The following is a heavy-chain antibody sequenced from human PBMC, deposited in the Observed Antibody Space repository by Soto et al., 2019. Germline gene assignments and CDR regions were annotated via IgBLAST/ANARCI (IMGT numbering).Heavy chain of an antibody. Sequence: QVQLVQSGAEVKTPGASVKVSCKASGYTFTSYDINWVRQATGHGLEGMGWMNPNSGNTGDAQKFRGRVTMTRNTSISTAYMELSSLRSEDTAVYYCARERTGTTSRGVWGQWTTVTVSS. D-gene: IGHD1-1*01. J-gene: IGHJ6*02. CDR2: MNPNSGNT. CDR1: GYTFTSYD. V-gene: IGHV1-8*01. CDR3: ARERTGTTSRGV.